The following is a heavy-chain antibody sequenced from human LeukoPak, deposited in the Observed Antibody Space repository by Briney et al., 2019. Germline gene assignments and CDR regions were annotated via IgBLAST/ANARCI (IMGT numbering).Heavy chain of an antibody. V-gene: IGHV3-21*06. Sequence: PGGSLRLSCAASGFTYSSHTMNWVRQAPGTGLEWVACVSSNVNKMYYAESVRGRFTVSRDNAGNSLSLQMDSLRAEDTAVYYCTRELLSLHQGLDSWGQGTLVTVSS. D-gene: IGHD2/OR15-2a*01. CDR2: VSSNVNKM. J-gene: IGHJ5*01. CDR1: GFTYSSHT. CDR3: TRELLSLHQGLDS.